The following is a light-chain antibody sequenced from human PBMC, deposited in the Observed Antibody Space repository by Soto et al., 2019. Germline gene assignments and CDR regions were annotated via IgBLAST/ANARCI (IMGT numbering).Light chain of an antibody. CDR2: GAS. V-gene: IGKV3-15*01. Sequence: EMVMTQSPATLSVSPGERATLSCSASQSVSSNLAWYQQKPGQAPRLLIYGASTRATGIPARFSGSGSGTEFTLTISSLQPEDFAVYYCQQYNNCPPITFGQGTRLEIK. CDR3: QQYNNCPPIT. J-gene: IGKJ5*01. CDR1: QSVSSN.